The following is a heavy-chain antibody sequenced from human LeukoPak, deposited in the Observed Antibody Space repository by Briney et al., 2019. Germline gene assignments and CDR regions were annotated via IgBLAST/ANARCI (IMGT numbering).Heavy chain of an antibody. CDR3: AKDLGVPAATNAFDI. CDR1: GFTLSSYG. Sequence: GGSLRLSCAASGFTLSSYGMHWVRQAPGKGLEWVAVISYDGSNKYYADSVKGRFTISRDNSKNTLYLQMNSLRAEDTAVYYCAKDLGVPAATNAFDIWGQGTMVTVSS. CDR2: ISYDGSNK. V-gene: IGHV3-30*18. J-gene: IGHJ3*02. D-gene: IGHD2-2*01.